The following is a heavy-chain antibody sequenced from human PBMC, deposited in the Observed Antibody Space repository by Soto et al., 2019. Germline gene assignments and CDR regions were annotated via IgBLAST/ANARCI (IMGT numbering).Heavy chain of an antibody. Sequence: PGGSLRLSCAASGFTFSSYSMNWVRQAPGKVLEWVSSISSSSSYIYYAASVKGRFTISRDNAKNSLYLQMNSLRAEDTAVYYCARDQGSITMIVVVLRTYYYGMDVWGQGTTVTVSS. J-gene: IGHJ6*02. V-gene: IGHV3-21*01. CDR1: GFTFSSYS. CDR3: ARDQGSITMIVVVLRTYYYGMDV. CDR2: ISSSSSYI. D-gene: IGHD3-22*01.